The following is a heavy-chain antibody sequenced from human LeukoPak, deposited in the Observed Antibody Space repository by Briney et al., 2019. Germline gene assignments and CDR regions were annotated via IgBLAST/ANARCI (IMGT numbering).Heavy chain of an antibody. CDR3: ARDPQRTYGDWWFDP. V-gene: IGHV3-21*01. D-gene: IGHD2-21*01. CDR1: GFTFSSYS. J-gene: IGHJ5*02. CDR2: ISSSSSYI. Sequence: GGSLRLSCAASGFTFSSYSMNWVRQAPGKGLEWVSSISSSSSYIYYADSVKGRFTISRDNSKNTLYLQMNSLRAEDTAVYYCARDPQRTYGDWWFDPWGQGTLVTVSS.